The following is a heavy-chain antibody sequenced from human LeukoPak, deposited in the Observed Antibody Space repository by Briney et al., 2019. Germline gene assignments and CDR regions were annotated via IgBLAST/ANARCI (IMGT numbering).Heavy chain of an antibody. D-gene: IGHD6-13*01. CDR3: AAGFSNHGYIY. Sequence: SVKVSCKASGLTFSTSAMQWVRQTCGQGLEWIGWTVLGSGDTNYAQSLKERVTITRDMSTSTAYMEVSSLRSEDTAMYYCAAGFSNHGYIYWGRGTLVTVSS. CDR1: GLTFSTSA. J-gene: IGHJ4*02. CDR2: TVLGSGDT. V-gene: IGHV1-58*02.